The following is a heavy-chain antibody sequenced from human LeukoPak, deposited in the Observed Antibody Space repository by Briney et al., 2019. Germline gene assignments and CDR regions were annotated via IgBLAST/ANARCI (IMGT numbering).Heavy chain of an antibody. CDR3: AKESLPHRGYYFDS. J-gene: IGHJ4*02. CDR1: GFTFSAYA. Sequence: GGSMRLSCAASGFTFSAYAMSWVRQAPGKGLEWVSAISEDGGARLYADSVKGRFTISRDNSENTVSLQVNSLRAGDTAVYFCAKESLPHRGYYFDSWGRGTLITVSS. D-gene: IGHD3-22*01. V-gene: IGHV3-23*01. CDR2: ISEDGGAR.